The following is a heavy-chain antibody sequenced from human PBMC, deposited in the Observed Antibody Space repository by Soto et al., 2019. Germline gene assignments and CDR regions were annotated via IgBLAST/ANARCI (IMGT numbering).Heavy chain of an antibody. CDR3: AKDEGASSSSTDY. CDR2: ISGSGGST. J-gene: IGHJ4*02. D-gene: IGHD6-6*01. Sequence: GGSLRLFCAASGFTFSSYAMSWVRQAPGKGLEWVSAISGSGGSTYYADSVKGRFTISRDNSKNTLYLQMNSLRAEDTAVYYCAKDEGASSSSTDYWGQGTLVTVSS. V-gene: IGHV3-23*01. CDR1: GFTFSSYA.